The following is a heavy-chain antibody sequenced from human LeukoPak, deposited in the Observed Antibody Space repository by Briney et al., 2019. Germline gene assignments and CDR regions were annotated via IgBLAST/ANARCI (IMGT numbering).Heavy chain of an antibody. CDR3: ARLPYSHKPHFDY. V-gene: IGHV5-51*01. J-gene: IGHJ4*02. CDR1: GYRFTSYW. CDR2: IYPGECDT. Sequence: GGALEISLQGAGYRFTSYWIGGVRPMAGKGGEGMGSIYPGECDTRYSPSFQGQVTISADKSISTAYLQWSSLKASDTAMYYCARLPYSHKPHFDYWGQGTLVTVSS. D-gene: IGHD2-21*01.